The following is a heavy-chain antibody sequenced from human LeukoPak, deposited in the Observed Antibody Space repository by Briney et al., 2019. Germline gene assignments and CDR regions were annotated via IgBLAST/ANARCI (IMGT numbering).Heavy chain of an antibody. Sequence: SETLSLTCTVSGGSISSNYWSWIRQPLGKGLEWIGYIYYSGSTNYNPSLKSRVTMSVDTSKNQFSLKLSSVTAADTAVYYCARDGYSSGWSLDYWGQGTLVTVSS. J-gene: IGHJ4*02. D-gene: IGHD6-19*01. CDR3: ARDGYSSGWSLDY. CDR2: IYYSGST. V-gene: IGHV4-59*12. CDR1: GGSISSNY.